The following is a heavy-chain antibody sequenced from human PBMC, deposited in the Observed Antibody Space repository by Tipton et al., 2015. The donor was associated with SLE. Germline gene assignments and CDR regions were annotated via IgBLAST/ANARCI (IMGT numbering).Heavy chain of an antibody. D-gene: IGHD6-19*01. V-gene: IGHV4-4*07. J-gene: IGHJ6*03. CDR2: INTSGTT. CDR1: GGSISSYY. CDR3: ARSHSSGRDYYYYMDV. Sequence: TLSLTCTVSGGSISSYYWSWIRQPAGKGLEWIGRINTSGTTNYNPSLKSRVTISLDTSRNHFSLRLSSVTAADTAVYYCARSHSSGRDYYYYMDVWGNGTTVTVS.